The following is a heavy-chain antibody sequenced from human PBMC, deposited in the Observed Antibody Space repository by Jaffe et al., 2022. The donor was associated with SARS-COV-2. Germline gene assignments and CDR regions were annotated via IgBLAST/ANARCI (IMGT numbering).Heavy chain of an antibody. Sequence: QVQLVQSGAEVKKPGASVKVSCKASGYTFTGYYMHWVRQAPGQGLEWMGWINPNSGGTNYAQKFQGRVTMTRDTSISTAYMELSRLRSDDTAVYYCARVPPSYYDSSGRLDYWGQGTLVTVSS. CDR1: GYTFTGYY. J-gene: IGHJ4*02. V-gene: IGHV1-2*02. CDR3: ARVPPSYYDSSGRLDY. CDR2: INPNSGGT. D-gene: IGHD3-22*01.